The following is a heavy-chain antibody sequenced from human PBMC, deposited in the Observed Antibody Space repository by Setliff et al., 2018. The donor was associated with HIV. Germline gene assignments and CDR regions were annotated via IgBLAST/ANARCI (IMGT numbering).Heavy chain of an antibody. D-gene: IGHD6-6*01. J-gene: IGHJ4*02. V-gene: IGHV1-2*04. CDR1: GYTFTGHY. Sequence: ASVKVSCKASGYTFTGHYLHWVRQAPGQGLEWLGWVNPNSGGTNFAQRFQGWATLTRDTSISTAYMDLSRLKSDDTAVYYCARGGIAARPYYFDYWGQGTLVTVSS. CDR3: ARGGIAARPYYFDY. CDR2: VNPNSGGT.